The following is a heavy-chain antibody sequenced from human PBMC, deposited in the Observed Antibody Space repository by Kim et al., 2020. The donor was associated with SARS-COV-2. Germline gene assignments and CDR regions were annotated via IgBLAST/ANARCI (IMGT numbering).Heavy chain of an antibody. CDR1: GLTFSNYA. V-gene: IGHV3-23*01. J-gene: IGHJ4*02. CDR3: TRFLEWSLPKRGFDC. Sequence: GGSLRLSCAASGLTFSNYAMNWVRQAPGKGLEWVSGISASGGNTYYPDSVKGRFTISRDNSKNTLYLQLNSLRAEDTAVYYCTRFLEWSLPKRGFDCWGQGTLVTVSS. CDR2: ISASGGNT. D-gene: IGHD3-3*01.